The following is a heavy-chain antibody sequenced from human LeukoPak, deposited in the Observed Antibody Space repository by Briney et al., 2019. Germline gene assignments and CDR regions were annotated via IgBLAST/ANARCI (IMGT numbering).Heavy chain of an antibody. Sequence: GGSLRLSCAASGFTFSSYWMSWVRQAPGKGLEWVANIKQDGSEKYYVDSVKGRFTISRDNAKNSLYLQMSSLRAEDTAVYYCARRGIISGWYWAYYFDYWGQGILVTVSS. D-gene: IGHD6-19*01. CDR1: GFTFSSYW. CDR3: ARRGIISGWYWAYYFDY. J-gene: IGHJ4*02. CDR2: IKQDGSEK. V-gene: IGHV3-7*01.